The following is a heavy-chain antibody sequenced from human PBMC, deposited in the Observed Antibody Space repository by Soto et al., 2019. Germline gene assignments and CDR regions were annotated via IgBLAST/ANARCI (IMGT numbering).Heavy chain of an antibody. CDR1: GSTFSSYD. V-gene: IGHV3-13*01. CDR3: AKERITAATSDGLDV. Sequence: EVQLVESGGGLVQPGGSLRLSCAASGSTFSSYDMHWVRQVTGKGLEWVSAIGTVDDTYYAGSVKGRFTISREDAKNSLYLQMNSLRAEDTAVYYCAKERITAATSDGLDVWGQGTMVTVSP. CDR2: IGTVDDT. D-gene: IGHD1-20*01. J-gene: IGHJ3*01.